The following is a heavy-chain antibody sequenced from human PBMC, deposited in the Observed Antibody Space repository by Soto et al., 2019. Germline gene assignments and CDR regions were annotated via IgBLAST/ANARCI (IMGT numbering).Heavy chain of an antibody. D-gene: IGHD6-19*01. CDR1: GGTFSSYA. CDR3: ARGLAVAGTPVLYYYYYYGMDV. Sequence: SVKVSCKASGGTFSSYAISWVRQAPGQGLEWMGGIIPIFGTANYAQKFQGRVTITADKSTSTAYMELSSLRSEDTAVYYCARGLAVAGTPVLYYYYYYGMDVWGQGTTVTVSS. V-gene: IGHV1-69*06. CDR2: IIPIFGTA. J-gene: IGHJ6*02.